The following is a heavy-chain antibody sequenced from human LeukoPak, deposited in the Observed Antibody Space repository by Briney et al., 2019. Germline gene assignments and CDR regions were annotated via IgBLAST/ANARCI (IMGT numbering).Heavy chain of an antibody. CDR2: IKQDGSEK. CDR3: AKDIGPFTTYYFDY. J-gene: IGHJ4*02. Sequence: GGSLRLSCAASGFTFSSYWMSWVRQAPGKGLEWVANIKQDGSEKYYVDSVKGRFTISRDNAKNSLFLQMNSLRAEDMALYYCAKDIGPFTTYYFDYWGQGTLVTVSS. CDR1: GFTFSSYW. D-gene: IGHD1-14*01. V-gene: IGHV3-7*03.